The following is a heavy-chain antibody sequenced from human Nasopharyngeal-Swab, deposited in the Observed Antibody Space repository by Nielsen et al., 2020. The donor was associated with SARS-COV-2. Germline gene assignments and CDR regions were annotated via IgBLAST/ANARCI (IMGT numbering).Heavy chain of an antibody. CDR3: ARDRIDSGFDY. CDR2: INAGNGNT. D-gene: IGHD3-10*01. V-gene: IGHV1-3*01. J-gene: IGHJ4*02. CDR1: GYTFTSYA. Sequence: ASVKVSCKASGYTFTSYAMHWVRQAPGQRLEWMGWINAGNGNTKYSQKFQGRVTITRDTSASTTYMELSSLRSEDTAVYYCARDRIDSGFDYWGQGTLVTVSS.